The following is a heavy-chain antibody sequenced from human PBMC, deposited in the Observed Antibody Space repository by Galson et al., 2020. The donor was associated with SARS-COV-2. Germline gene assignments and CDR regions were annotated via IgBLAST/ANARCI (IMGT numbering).Heavy chain of an antibody. CDR3: ARDGYCSSTSCYTVVAFDY. J-gene: IGHJ4*02. V-gene: IGHV3-30-3*01. CDR1: GFTFSSYA. D-gene: IGHD2-2*02. CDR2: ISYDGSNK. Sequence: GESLKISCAASGFTFSSYAMHWVRQAPGKGLEWVAVISYDGSNKYYADSVKGRFTISRDNSKNTLYLQMNSLRAEDTAVYYCARDGYCSSTSCYTVVAFDYWGQGTLVTVSS.